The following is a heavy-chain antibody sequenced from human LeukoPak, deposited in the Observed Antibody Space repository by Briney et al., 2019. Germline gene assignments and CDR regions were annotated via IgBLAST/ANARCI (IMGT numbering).Heavy chain of an antibody. CDR1: GYTFTSYY. CDR2: INPSGGST. Sequence: GASVKVSCKASGYTFTSYYMRWVRQAPGQGLEWMGIINPSGGSTSYAQKFQGRVTMTEDTSTDTAYMELSSLRSEDTAVYYCVTDWPPGSWYIDAFDIWGQGTMVTVSS. J-gene: IGHJ3*02. V-gene: IGHV1-46*01. D-gene: IGHD6-13*01. CDR3: VTDWPPGSWYIDAFDI.